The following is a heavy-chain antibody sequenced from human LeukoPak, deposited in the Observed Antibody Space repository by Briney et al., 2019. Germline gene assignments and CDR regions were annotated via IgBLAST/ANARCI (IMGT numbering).Heavy chain of an antibody. J-gene: IGHJ6*02. CDR2: INPSGGST. V-gene: IGHV1-46*01. CDR1: GYTFTSYY. D-gene: IGHD2-2*01. CDR3: AREICRSTSCHYYGMDV. Sequence: ASVKVSCKASGYTFTSYYMHWVRQAPGQGLEWMGIINPSGGSTSYAQKFQGRVTMTRDTSTSTVYMELSSLRSEDTAVYYCAREICRSTSCHYYGMDVWGQGTTVTVSS.